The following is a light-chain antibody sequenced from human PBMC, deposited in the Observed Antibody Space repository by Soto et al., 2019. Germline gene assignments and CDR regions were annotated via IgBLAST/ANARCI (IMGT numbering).Light chain of an antibody. V-gene: IGLV2-14*01. CDR1: SSDVGGYNY. CDR2: DVI. Sequence: QSALTQPASESGSPGQSITISCTGTSSDVGGYNYVSWYQQHPGKAPKLMIYDVINRPSGVPNRFSGSKSGNTAFLTISGLQAEDEADYFCSAYTTSSTYVFGTGTKLTVL. J-gene: IGLJ1*01. CDR3: SAYTTSSTYV.